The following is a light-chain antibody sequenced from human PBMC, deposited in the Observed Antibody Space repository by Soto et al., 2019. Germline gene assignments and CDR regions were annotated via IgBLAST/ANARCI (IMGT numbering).Light chain of an antibody. J-gene: IGKJ4*01. CDR3: KQAHIFPLT. CDR2: AAS. CDR1: QDVNTW. V-gene: IGKV1-12*01. Sequence: DIQMTQSPSSLSASFGDRVTITCRASQDVNTWLAWYQQKPGRVPNLLIFAASSLQSGVPSRFSGNGSGTHFTLSISSLQPEDFATYYCKQAHIFPLTFGGGTKVEIX.